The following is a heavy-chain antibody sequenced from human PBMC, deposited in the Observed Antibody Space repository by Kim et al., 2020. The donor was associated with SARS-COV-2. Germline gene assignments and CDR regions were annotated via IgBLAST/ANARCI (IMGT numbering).Heavy chain of an antibody. V-gene: IGHV4-31*02. Sequence: NPSRRRRVTISVDTSKNQFSLKLSSVTAADTAVYYCARDRQQLVRNGMDVWGQGTTVTVSS. CDR3: ARDRQQLVRNGMDV. D-gene: IGHD6-13*01. J-gene: IGHJ6*02.